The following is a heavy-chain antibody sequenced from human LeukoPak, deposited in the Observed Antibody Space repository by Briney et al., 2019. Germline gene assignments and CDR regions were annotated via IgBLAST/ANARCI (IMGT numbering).Heavy chain of an antibody. CDR1: GLTFSSYG. V-gene: IGHV3-30*02. J-gene: IGHJ4*02. CDR3: AKEGLWFGEFDFDY. Sequence: GGSLRLSCAASGLTFSSYGMHWVRQAPGKGLEWVAFIRYDGTNKYYADSVKGRFTISRDNSKNTLYLQMNSLRAEDTAVYYCAKEGLWFGEFDFDYWGQGTLVTVSS. D-gene: IGHD3-10*01. CDR2: IRYDGTNK.